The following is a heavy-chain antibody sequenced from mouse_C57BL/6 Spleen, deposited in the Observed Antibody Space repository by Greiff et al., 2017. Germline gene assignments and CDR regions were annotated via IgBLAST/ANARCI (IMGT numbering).Heavy chain of an antibody. D-gene: IGHD2-3*01. J-gene: IGHJ2*01. V-gene: IGHV1-26*01. Sequence: VQLQQSGPELVKPGASVKISCKASGYTFTDYYMNWVKQSHGKSLEWIGDINPNNGGTSYNQKFKGKATLTVDKSSSTAYMELRSLTSEDSAVYYCARFPMVTKLGPLDYWGQGTTLTVSS. CDR2: INPNNGGT. CDR3: ARFPMVTKLGPLDY. CDR1: GYTFTDYY.